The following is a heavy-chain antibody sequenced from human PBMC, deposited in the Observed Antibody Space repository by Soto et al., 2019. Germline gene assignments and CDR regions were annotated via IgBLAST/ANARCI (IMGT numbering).Heavy chain of an antibody. CDR1: GYTFTSYY. Sequence: QVQLVQSGAEVKKPGASVKVSCKASGYTFTSYYMHWVRQAPGQGLEWMGIINPSGGSTSYAQKFQGRVTMTRDTSTSTVYMELSSLRSEDTAVYYCARDHIAAAGTLDDYYDMDVWGKGTTVTVSS. J-gene: IGHJ6*03. CDR2: INPSGGST. D-gene: IGHD6-13*01. V-gene: IGHV1-46*03. CDR3: ARDHIAAAGTLDDYYDMDV.